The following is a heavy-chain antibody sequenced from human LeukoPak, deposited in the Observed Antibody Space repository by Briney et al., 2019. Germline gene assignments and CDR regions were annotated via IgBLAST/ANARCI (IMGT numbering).Heavy chain of an antibody. CDR2: TYYRSKWYN. J-gene: IGHJ3*02. CDR1: GDSVSSNSTP. V-gene: IGHV6-1*01. CDR3: ARKRLWADSFDI. Sequence: PSQTLSLTCATSGDSVSSNSTPWHWIRQSPSRGLEWLGRTYYRSKWYNDYTVSVKSRITFNPDTSKNQCSMHLNSVTPEDTAVYYWARKRLWADSFDIWGQGTLVTVSS. D-gene: IGHD4/OR15-4a*01.